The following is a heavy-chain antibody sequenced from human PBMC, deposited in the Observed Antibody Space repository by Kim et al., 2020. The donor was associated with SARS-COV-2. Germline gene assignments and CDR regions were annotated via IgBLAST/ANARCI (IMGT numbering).Heavy chain of an antibody. D-gene: IGHD6-19*01. CDR3: AKCSVGTVAGSLPDY. V-gene: IGHV3-23*01. Sequence: DSVKGRFTISRDNSKNTLYLQMNGLRAEDTAVYYCAKCSVGTVAGSLPDYWGQGTLSPSPQ. J-gene: IGHJ4*02.